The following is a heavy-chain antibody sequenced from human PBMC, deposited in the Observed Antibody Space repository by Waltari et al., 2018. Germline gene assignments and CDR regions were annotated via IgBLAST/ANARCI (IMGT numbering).Heavy chain of an antibody. D-gene: IGHD6-13*01. CDR1: GGSISSYY. Sequence: QVQLQESGPGLVKPSETLSLTCTVSGGSISSYYWSWIRQPPGKGLEWIGYIYYSGSTNYNPSLKSRVTISVDTSKNQFSLKLSSVTAADTAVYYCARRQGIAAAGYGMDVWGQGTTVTVSS. V-gene: IGHV4-59*01. J-gene: IGHJ6*02. CDR3: ARRQGIAAAGYGMDV. CDR2: IYYSGST.